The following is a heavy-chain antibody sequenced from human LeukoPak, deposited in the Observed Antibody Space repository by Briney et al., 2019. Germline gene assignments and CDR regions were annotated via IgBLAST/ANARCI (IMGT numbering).Heavy chain of an antibody. V-gene: IGHV3-7*03. CDR3: ARLAYYFDY. CDR1: GFTFCSYW. Sequence: HAGGSLRLSCVASGFTFCSYWMSWVRQAPGKGLEWVANIKQDGTEKYYVDSVKGRFTIPRDNAKNSLYLQMNSLRDEDTAMYYCARLAYYFDYWGQGTLVTVSS. CDR2: IKQDGTEK. J-gene: IGHJ4*02.